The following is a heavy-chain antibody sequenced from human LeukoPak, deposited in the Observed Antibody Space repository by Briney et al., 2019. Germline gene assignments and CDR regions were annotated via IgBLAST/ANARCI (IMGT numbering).Heavy chain of an antibody. J-gene: IGHJ4*02. V-gene: IGHV3-30-3*01. CDR3: AREGRDSSGYYRG. CDR1: GFTFSSYA. D-gene: IGHD3-22*01. CDR2: ISYDGSNK. Sequence: GGSLRLSCAASGFTFSSYAMHWVRQAPGKGLEWVAVISYDGSNKYYADSVKGRFTISRDNSKNTLYPQMNSLRAEDTAVYYCAREGRDSSGYYRGWGQGTLVTVSS.